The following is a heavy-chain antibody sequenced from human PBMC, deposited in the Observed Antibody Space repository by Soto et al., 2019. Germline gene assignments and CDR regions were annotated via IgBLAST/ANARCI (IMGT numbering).Heavy chain of an antibody. CDR1: WFSLSTSGMC. Sequence: SGATLGNPAQTLTLTCTLSWFSLSTSGMCVSWIRQPPGKALEWLARTDWDDDKYYSTSLKTRLTISKDTSKNQVVLTMTNMDPVDTATYYCARILDVDTAMVCDYWGQGTLVTVSS. CDR2: TDWDDDK. J-gene: IGHJ4*02. CDR3: ARILDVDTAMVCDY. V-gene: IGHV2-70*11. D-gene: IGHD5-18*01.